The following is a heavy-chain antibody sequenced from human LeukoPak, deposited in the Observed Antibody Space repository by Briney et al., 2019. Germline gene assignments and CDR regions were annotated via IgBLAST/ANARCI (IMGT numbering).Heavy chain of an antibody. CDR1: GFTFSTYW. V-gene: IGHV3-74*01. CDR2: INSDWSST. Sequence: GGSLRLSCRASGFTFSTYWMHWVRHTPGKALVWVSRINSDWSSTNYADSVKGRFTISRDNAKNTVYLQMNSLRVEGTAVYYCARDLSSDYWGQGTQVTVSS. CDR3: ARDLSSDY. D-gene: IGHD2/OR15-2a*01. J-gene: IGHJ4*02.